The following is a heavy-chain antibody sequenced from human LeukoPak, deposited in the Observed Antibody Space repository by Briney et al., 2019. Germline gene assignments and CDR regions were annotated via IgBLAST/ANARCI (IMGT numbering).Heavy chain of an antibody. CDR3: ARTPVEMATMDDAFDI. CDR2: IYYSGST. D-gene: IGHD5-24*01. Sequence: PSETLSLTCTVSGGSISSYYWSWIRQPPGKGLEWIGYIYYSGSTNYNPSPKSRVTISVDTSKNQFSLKLSFVTAADTAVYYCARTPVEMATMDDAFDIWGQGTMVTVSS. V-gene: IGHV4-59*01. CDR1: GGSISSYY. J-gene: IGHJ3*02.